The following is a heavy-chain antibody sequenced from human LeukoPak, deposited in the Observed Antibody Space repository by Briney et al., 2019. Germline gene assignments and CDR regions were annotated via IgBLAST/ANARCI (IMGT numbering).Heavy chain of an antibody. J-gene: IGHJ5*02. CDR1: GYSFTSYW. V-gene: IGHV5-51*01. CDR2: IYPGDSDT. D-gene: IGHD3-10*01. Sequence: GESLKISCKGSGYSFTSYWIGWVRQMPGKGLEWMGIIYPGDSDTRYSPSFQGQVTISADESISTAHLQWSSLKASDTAMYYCARSRITMVRGESGEHWFDPWGQGTLVTVSS. CDR3: ARSRITMVRGESGEHWFDP.